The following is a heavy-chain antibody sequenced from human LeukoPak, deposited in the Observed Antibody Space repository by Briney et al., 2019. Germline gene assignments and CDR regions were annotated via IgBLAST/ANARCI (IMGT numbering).Heavy chain of an antibody. D-gene: IGHD6-13*01. CDR1: GYTFTSYY. J-gene: IGHJ4*02. Sequence: ASVKVSCKASGYTFTSYYMHWVRQAPGQGLEWMGIINPSGGSTSYAQKFQGRVTMIRDMSTSTVYMELSSLRSEDTAVYYCARATEQQLAYFDYWGQGTLVTVSS. V-gene: IGHV1-46*01. CDR2: INPSGGST. CDR3: ARATEQQLAYFDY.